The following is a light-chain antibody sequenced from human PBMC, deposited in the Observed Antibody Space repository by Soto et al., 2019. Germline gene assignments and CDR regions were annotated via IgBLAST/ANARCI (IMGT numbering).Light chain of an antibody. Sequence: DIQMTQSPSSLSASVGDRVTITCRASQGISNYLAWYQQRPGEVPKLLIYAASTLQSGAPSRFSGSGSGTDFTLTISSLQPEDVATYYCQKYSSVITFGQGTRLEIK. CDR3: QKYSSVIT. CDR2: AAS. V-gene: IGKV1-27*01. CDR1: QGISNY. J-gene: IGKJ5*01.